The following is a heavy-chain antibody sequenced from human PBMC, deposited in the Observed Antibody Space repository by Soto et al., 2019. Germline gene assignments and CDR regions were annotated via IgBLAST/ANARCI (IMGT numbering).Heavy chain of an antibody. Sequence: PSETLSLTCTVSGGSISSSSYYWGWIRQPPGKGLEWIGSIYYSGSTYYNPSLKSRVTISVDTSKNQFSLKLSSVTAADTAVYYGSRSVVSFLVLFDDWGQGTLVTVAS. D-gene: IGHD3-3*01. CDR1: GGSISSSSYY. V-gene: IGHV4-39*01. CDR2: IYYSGST. J-gene: IGHJ4*02. CDR3: SRSVVSFLVLFDD.